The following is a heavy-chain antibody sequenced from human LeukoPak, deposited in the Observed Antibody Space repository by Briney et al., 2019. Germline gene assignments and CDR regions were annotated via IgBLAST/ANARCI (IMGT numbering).Heavy chain of an antibody. D-gene: IGHD3-10*01. CDR1: GFTFSSYA. CDR2: FSGSGGPT. V-gene: IGHV3-23*01. J-gene: IGHJ6*02. Sequence: GGSLRLSCAASGFTFSSYAMSWVRQAPGKGLEWVSSFSGSGGPTYYADSVKGRFTISRDISKSTLYLQMNSLTDEDTAVYYCAKGYGSSRYGMDVWGQGTTVTVSS. CDR3: AKGYGSSRYGMDV.